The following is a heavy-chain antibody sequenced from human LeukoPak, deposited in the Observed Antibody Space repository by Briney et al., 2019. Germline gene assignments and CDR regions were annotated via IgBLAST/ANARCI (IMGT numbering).Heavy chain of an antibody. CDR1: GGTVSSDSYH. D-gene: IGHD6-19*01. Sequence: SETLSLTCTVSGGTVSSDSYHWIWIPQPTGKGLEGIGYYYYSKRNNSNPFIKRRTTISVDTFKNQYSLKLSSVTAADTAVYYCASVLSGYSSGCYLDYWGQGTLVTVSS. CDR3: ASVLSGYSSGCYLDY. CDR2: YYYSKRN. J-gene: IGHJ4*02. V-gene: IGHV4-61*01.